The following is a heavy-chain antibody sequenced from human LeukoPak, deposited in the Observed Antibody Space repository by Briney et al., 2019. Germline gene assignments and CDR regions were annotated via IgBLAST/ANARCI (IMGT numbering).Heavy chain of an antibody. J-gene: IGHJ6*02. CDR1: GYSFTTYW. D-gene: IGHD3-10*01. CDR2: IYPGESDT. Sequence: GESLKISCKGSGYSFTTYWIGWVRQMPGKGLEWMGIIYPGESDTRYSPSFQGQVTISADKSISTAYLQWSSLKASDIAMYYCARRNAGYGERGYYHYGMGVWGQGTTVTVS. CDR3: ARRNAGYGERGYYHYGMGV. V-gene: IGHV5-51*01.